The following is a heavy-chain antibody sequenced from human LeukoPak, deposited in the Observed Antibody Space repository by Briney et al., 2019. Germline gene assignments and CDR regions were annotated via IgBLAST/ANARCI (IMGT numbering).Heavy chain of an antibody. CDR3: ARAYGDPYYFDY. V-gene: IGHV4-59*01. Sequence: PSETLSLTCTVSGGSISSYYWSWIRQPPGKGLEWIGYIYYSGSTNYNPSLKSRVTKSVDTSKNQFSLKLSSVTAADTAVYYCARAYGDPYYFDYWGQGTLVTVSS. J-gene: IGHJ4*02. CDR2: IYYSGST. CDR1: GGSISSYY. D-gene: IGHD4-17*01.